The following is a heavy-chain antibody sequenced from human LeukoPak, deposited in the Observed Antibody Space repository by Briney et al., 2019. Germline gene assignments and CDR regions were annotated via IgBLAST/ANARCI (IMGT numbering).Heavy chain of an antibody. CDR3: AKDSMVRGVIIPI. Sequence: GGSLRLSCAASGFTFSSDAMSWVRQAPGKGLEWGSAISGSAVDTWYADSVKGRFTISRDNSKDTLYLQMNSLRAEDTAVYYCAKDSMVRGVIIPIWGQGTLVTVSS. J-gene: IGHJ4*02. D-gene: IGHD3-10*01. CDR1: GFTFSSDA. CDR2: ISGSAVDT. V-gene: IGHV3-23*01.